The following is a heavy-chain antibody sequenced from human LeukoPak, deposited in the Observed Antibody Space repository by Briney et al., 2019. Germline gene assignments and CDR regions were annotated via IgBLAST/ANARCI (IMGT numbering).Heavy chain of an antibody. CDR2: ISGSGGST. CDR3: AKGDYGSGLNYYYGMDV. CDR1: GFTFSSYA. D-gene: IGHD3-10*01. J-gene: IGHJ6*02. Sequence: GGSLRLSCAASGFTFSSYAMSWVRQAPGEGLEWVSAISGSGGSTYYADSVKGRFTISRDNSKNALYLQMNSLRAEDTAVYYCAKGDYGSGLNYYYGMDVWGQGTTVTVSS. V-gene: IGHV3-23*01.